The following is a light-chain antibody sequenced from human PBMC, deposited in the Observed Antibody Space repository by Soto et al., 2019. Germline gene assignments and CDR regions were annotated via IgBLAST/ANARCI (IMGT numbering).Light chain of an antibody. J-gene: IGKJ4*01. Sequence: EFVLTQSPATLSLSPGERATLSCRASQSVSSYLAWYQQNPGQAPRLLLFGVSNRATGIPARFSGSGSGTDFTLTISRLEPEDFAVYFCQQYESLPITFGGGTKVDIK. V-gene: IGKV3-11*01. CDR3: QQYESLPIT. CDR1: QSVSSY. CDR2: GVS.